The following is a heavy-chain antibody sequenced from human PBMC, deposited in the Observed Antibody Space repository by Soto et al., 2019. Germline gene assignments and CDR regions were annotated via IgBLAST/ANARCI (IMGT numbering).Heavy chain of an antibody. CDR2: IWYDGSNK. CDR1: GFTFSSYG. J-gene: IGHJ6*02. V-gene: IGHV3-33*01. D-gene: IGHD3-22*01. Sequence: GGSLRLSCAASGFTFSSYGMHWVRQAPGKGLEWVAVIWYDGSNKYYADSVKGRFTISRDNSKNTLYLQMNSLRAEDTAVYYCARDPYDSSGYYYVNGMDVWGQGTTVT. CDR3: ARDPYDSSGYYYVNGMDV.